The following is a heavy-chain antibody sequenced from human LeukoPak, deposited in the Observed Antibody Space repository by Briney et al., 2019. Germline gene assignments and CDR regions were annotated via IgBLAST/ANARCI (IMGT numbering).Heavy chain of an antibody. D-gene: IGHD5-12*01. CDR3: AREGRGGRSGKFDY. Sequence: SETLSLTCTVSGGSISSYYWSWIRQPAGKGLEWIGRIYTSGSTNYNPSLKSRVTMSVDTSKNQFSLKLSSVTAADTAVYYCAREGRGGRSGKFDYWGQGTLVTVSS. J-gene: IGHJ4*02. CDR2: IYTSGST. CDR1: GGSISSYY. V-gene: IGHV4-4*07.